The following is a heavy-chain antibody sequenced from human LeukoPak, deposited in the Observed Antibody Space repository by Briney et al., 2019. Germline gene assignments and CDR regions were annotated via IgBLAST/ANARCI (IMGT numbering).Heavy chain of an antibody. V-gene: IGHV3-23*01. Sequence: PGGSLRLSCAASGFTFSSSAMSWVRQAPGKGLYWFSAISGSGTGTYYADSVKGRFTISRDNSKNTLYLQMNSLRAEDTAVYYCAKEGGTGTRFDYWGQGTLVTVSS. CDR2: ISGSGTGT. CDR1: GFTFSSSA. J-gene: IGHJ4*02. CDR3: AKEGGTGTRFDY. D-gene: IGHD1-7*01.